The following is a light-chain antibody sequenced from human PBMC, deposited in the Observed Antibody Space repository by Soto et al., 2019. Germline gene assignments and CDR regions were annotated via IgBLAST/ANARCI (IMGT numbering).Light chain of an antibody. J-gene: IGKJ5*01. Sequence: TVLTQSPGTLSLSPGERATLYCRASQSVISYLGCYQQKPGQAPRLLIYDASNRATGVSARFSGSGSGTDFTLTISSLEPEDFAVYYCQQRSKWPPEVTFGQGTRLENK. CDR2: DAS. CDR3: QQRSKWPPEVT. CDR1: QSVISY. V-gene: IGKV3-11*01.